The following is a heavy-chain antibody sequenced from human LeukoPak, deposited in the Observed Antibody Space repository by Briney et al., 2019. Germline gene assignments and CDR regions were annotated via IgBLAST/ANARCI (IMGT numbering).Heavy chain of an antibody. D-gene: IGHD7-27*01. CDR3: NVRWGPNSDY. V-gene: IGHV3-74*01. Sequence: GGSLRLSCAASGFTFSTFWMHWVRQTPGKGLVWVSRISSDGSTTHYADSVKGRFTISRDNAKNTLFLHMNSLRAEDTAVYYCNVRWGPNSDYWGQGTPVTVSS. CDR1: GFTFSTFW. CDR2: ISSDGSTT. J-gene: IGHJ4*02.